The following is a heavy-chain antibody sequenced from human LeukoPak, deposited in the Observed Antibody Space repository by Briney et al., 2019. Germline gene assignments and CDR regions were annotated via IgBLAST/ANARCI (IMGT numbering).Heavy chain of an antibody. J-gene: IGHJ4*02. CDR1: GFTFSSDS. CDR2: ISSSGNTK. CDR3: ARNLTAAPTR. Sequence: GGSLRLSCAGSGFTFSSDSMNWVRQAPGKGLEWVSYISSSGNTKHYVDSVKGRLTISRDNAKNSLYLQMNSLRNEDRAVYYCARNLTAAPTRGGQGTLVTASS. D-gene: IGHD2-21*02. V-gene: IGHV3-48*02.